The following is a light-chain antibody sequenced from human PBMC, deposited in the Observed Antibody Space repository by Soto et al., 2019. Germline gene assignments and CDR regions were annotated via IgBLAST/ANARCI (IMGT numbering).Light chain of an antibody. CDR1: QGIRTE. V-gene: IGKV1-6*01. CDR3: LQDNSYPRT. Sequence: AIQMTQSPSSLYASVGDRVTITCRASQGIRTELGWYQQKPGKAPKLLIYGASTLQSGVPSRFGGSGSGTDFTLTISSLQSDDFATYYCLQDNSYPRTFGQGTKVDIK. J-gene: IGKJ1*01. CDR2: GAS.